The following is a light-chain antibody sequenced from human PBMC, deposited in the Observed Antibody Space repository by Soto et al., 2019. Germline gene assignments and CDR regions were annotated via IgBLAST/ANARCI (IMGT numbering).Light chain of an antibody. CDR1: QGISKY. CDR2: LAS. V-gene: IGKV1-27*01. Sequence: DVEMTQSPSSLSASLGDRVTITCRASQGISKYLAWYQQKPGKVPRLLIYLASTLQSGVPSRFSGSGSETDFILTISSLQPEDVATYYCQKYNTAPWTFGQGTKVEIK. CDR3: QKYNTAPWT. J-gene: IGKJ1*01.